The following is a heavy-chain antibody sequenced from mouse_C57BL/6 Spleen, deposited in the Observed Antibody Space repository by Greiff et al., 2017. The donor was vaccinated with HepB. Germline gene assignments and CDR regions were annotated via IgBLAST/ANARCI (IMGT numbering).Heavy chain of an antibody. CDR3: ARAALITTVVAFDD. CDR1: GFTFTDYY. Sequence: EVHLVESGGGLVQPGGSLSLSCAASGFTFTDYYMSWVRQPPGKALEWLGFIRNKANGYTTEYSASVKGRFTISRDNSQSILYLQMNALGAEDSATCYCARAALITTVVAFDDWGQGTTLTVSS. D-gene: IGHD1-1*01. V-gene: IGHV7-3*01. CDR2: IRNKANGYTT. J-gene: IGHJ2*01.